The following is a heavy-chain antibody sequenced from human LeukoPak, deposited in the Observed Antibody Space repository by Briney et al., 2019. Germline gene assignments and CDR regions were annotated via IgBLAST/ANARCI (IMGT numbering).Heavy chain of an antibody. J-gene: IGHJ4*02. CDR3: ARDRSYYTFDY. CDR1: GYSISSDYH. Sequence: PSETLSLTCTVSGYSISSDYHWGWIRQPPGKGLEWIGAMHHSGSTYYNPSLKRRVTISVDTPKNQVSLKLNSVTAADTAVYYCARDRSYYTFDYWGQGTLVIVSA. V-gene: IGHV4-38-2*02. CDR2: MHHSGST. D-gene: IGHD3-10*01.